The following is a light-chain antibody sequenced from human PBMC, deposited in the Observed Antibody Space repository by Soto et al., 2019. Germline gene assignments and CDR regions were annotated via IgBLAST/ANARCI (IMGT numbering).Light chain of an antibody. CDR3: QQRSNWPPIT. J-gene: IGKJ5*01. CDR2: VAS. V-gene: IGKV3-11*01. CDR1: QTISSN. Sequence: DIVMTQSPATLSVSPGERATLSCRASQTISSNLAWYQQKPGQTPRLLIYVASNRATGIPARFSGSGSGTDFTLTISSLEPEDFAVYYCQQRSNWPPITFGQGTRLEIK.